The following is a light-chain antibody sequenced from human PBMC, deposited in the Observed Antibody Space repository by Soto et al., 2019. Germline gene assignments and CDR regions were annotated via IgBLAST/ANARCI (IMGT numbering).Light chain of an antibody. CDR1: QDMSTY. V-gene: IGKV1-9*01. J-gene: IGKJ5*01. CDR3: QQLHSYPIT. Sequence: DIQLTQSPSFLSAPLGDRVTVSWRASQDMSTYVAWYQERPGKAPKLLIYGASTLQSGVPSRFSGSESGAVFTLTISSLQPEDFATYYCQQLHSYPITFGQGTRLEIK. CDR2: GAS.